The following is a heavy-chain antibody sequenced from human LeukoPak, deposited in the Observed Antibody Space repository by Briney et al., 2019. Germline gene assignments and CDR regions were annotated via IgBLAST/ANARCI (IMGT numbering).Heavy chain of an antibody. V-gene: IGHV4-4*09. CDR1: GGPISSYY. CDR2: IYTSGSP. Sequence: SETLSLTCTVSGGPISSYYWSWIRQPPGKGLEWIGYIYTSGSPNYNPSLKSRVTILVDTSKNQFSLKLSSVTAADPAGFYRGSGSWGIAAYWGQGTLVTVSS. J-gene: IGHJ4*02. D-gene: IGHD6-13*01. CDR3: GSGSWGIAAY.